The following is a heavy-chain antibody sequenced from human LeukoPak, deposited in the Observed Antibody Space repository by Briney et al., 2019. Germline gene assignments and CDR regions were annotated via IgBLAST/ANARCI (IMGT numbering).Heavy chain of an antibody. V-gene: IGHV3-30-3*01. CDR3: ASLFRDCSGGSCYFHNYYYGMDV. J-gene: IGHJ6*02. Sequence: GGSLRLSCAASGFTFSSYAMHWVRQAPGKGLEWVAVISYDGSNKYYADSVKGRFTISRDNAKNSLYLQMNSLRDEDTAVYYCASLFRDCSGGSCYFHNYYYGMDVWGQGTTVTVSS. CDR2: ISYDGSNK. CDR1: GFTFSSYA. D-gene: IGHD2-15*01.